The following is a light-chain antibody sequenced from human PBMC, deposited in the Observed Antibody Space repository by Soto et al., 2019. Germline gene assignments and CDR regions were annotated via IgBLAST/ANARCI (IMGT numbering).Light chain of an antibody. CDR3: QQYGSSPYT. CDR2: GAS. J-gene: IGKJ2*01. V-gene: IGKV3-20*01. CDR1: QSVSTSS. Sequence: EIVLTQSPGTLSLSPGERATLSCRASQSVSTSSLAWYQQKPGQAPRLLIYGASNRATGIPDRVSASGSGEDFTLSISRLEPEDFAMYYCQQYGSSPYTFGHGTKLAIK.